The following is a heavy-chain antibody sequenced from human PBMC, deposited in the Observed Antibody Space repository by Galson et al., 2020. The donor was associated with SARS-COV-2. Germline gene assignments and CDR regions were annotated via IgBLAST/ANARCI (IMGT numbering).Heavy chain of an antibody. CDR3: AKAFAGYCSGGNCYLSEYFQH. V-gene: IGHV3-30*02. CDR2: IWYDGSKK. D-gene: IGHD2-15*01. CDR1: GFNFKTYA. J-gene: IGHJ1*01. Sequence: GESLKISCAASGFNFKTYAMHWVRPAPGKGLEWAASIWYDGSKKYYADSVKGRFTISRDNSKNTLYLQMSSLRADDTAVYYCAKAFAGYCSGGNCYLSEYFQHWGQGTMVTVS.